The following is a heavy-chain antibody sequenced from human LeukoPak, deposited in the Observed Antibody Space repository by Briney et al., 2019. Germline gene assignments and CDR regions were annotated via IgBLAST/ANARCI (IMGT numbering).Heavy chain of an antibody. CDR2: ISSNGGST. Sequence: GGSLRLSCAASGFTFSSYAMHWVRQAPGKGLEYVSAISSNGGSTYYANSVKGRFTISRDNSKNTLYLQMGSLRAEDMAVYYCARGPNEHAFDIWGQGTMVTVSS. D-gene: IGHD1-1*01. J-gene: IGHJ3*02. CDR3: ARGPNEHAFDI. V-gene: IGHV3-64*01. CDR1: GFTFSSYA.